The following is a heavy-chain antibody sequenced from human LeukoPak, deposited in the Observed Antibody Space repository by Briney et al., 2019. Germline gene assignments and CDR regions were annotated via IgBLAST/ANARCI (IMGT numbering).Heavy chain of an antibody. CDR2: FDPEDGET. J-gene: IGHJ4*02. CDR3: ATSGYSSGCYDRR. Sequence: ASVKVSCNVSGYTLPELSMHWVRQAPGKGLEWMGGFDPEDGETIHAQKFQGRVTMTEDTSTDTAYMELSSLRSEDTAVYYCATSGYSSGCYDRRWGKGTLVTVSS. CDR1: GYTLPELS. D-gene: IGHD6-19*01. V-gene: IGHV1-24*01.